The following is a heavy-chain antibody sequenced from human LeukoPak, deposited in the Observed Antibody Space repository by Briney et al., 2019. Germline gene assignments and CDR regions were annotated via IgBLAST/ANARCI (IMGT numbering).Heavy chain of an antibody. CDR3: AKRRGWPFNWFDP. J-gene: IGHJ5*02. D-gene: IGHD6-19*01. CDR2: ISGSGGST. CDR1: GFTFSSYG. Sequence: GGSLRLSCAASGFTFSSYGMSWVRQAPGKGLEWVSAISGSGGSTYYADSVKGRFTISRDNSKNTLYLQMNSLRAEDTAVCYCAKRRGWPFNWFDPWGQGTLVTVSS. V-gene: IGHV3-23*01.